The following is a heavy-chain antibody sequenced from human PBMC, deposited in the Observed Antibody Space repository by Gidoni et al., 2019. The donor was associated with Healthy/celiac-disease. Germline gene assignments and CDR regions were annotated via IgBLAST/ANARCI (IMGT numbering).Heavy chain of an antibody. V-gene: IGHV3-23*01. CDR1: GFTFSSYA. CDR3: AKEHGYSYGQLNNWFDP. Sequence: EVQLLASGGGLVPPGGSLRLSCAASGFTFSSYAMSWVRQAPGKGLEWGSAISGSGGSTYYADSVKGRFTISRDNSKNTLYLQMNSLRAEDTAVYYCAKEHGYSYGQLNNWFDPWGQGTLVTVSS. D-gene: IGHD5-18*01. CDR2: ISGSGGST. J-gene: IGHJ5*02.